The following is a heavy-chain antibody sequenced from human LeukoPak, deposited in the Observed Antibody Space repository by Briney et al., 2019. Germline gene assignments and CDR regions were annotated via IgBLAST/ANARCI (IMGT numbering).Heavy chain of an antibody. D-gene: IGHD4-17*01. CDR2: IRRVPTDL. CDR3: ARRARDFGDSHAFDV. J-gene: IGHJ3*01. V-gene: IGHV3-11*01. Sequence: LSLTCGVYGGSFSGYYWSWIRQPPGKGLEWISYIRRVPTDLYYADSVKGRFTITRDNAKNSLYLQLNSLRAEDTANYYCARRARDFGDSHAFDVWGQGTMVTVSS. CDR1: GGSFSGYY.